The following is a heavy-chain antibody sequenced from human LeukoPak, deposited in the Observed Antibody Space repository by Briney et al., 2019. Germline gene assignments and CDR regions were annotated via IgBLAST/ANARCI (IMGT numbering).Heavy chain of an antibody. V-gene: IGHV1-69*13. CDR2: IIPIFGTA. CDR1: GGTFSSYA. D-gene: IGHD1-7*01. Sequence: SVKVSCKASGGTFSSYAISWVRQAPGQGLEWMGGIIPIFGTANYAQKFQGRVTITADESTSTAYMELSSLRSEDTAVYYCAREMSNGTTQPYYFDYWGQGTLVTVSS. J-gene: IGHJ4*02. CDR3: AREMSNGTTQPYYFDY.